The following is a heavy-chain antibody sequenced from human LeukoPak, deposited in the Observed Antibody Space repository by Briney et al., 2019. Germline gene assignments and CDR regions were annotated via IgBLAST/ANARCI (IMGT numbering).Heavy chain of an antibody. J-gene: IGHJ4*02. CDR3: VSHYGPGPV. V-gene: IGHV1-2*06. CDR1: GYTFTDHH. Sequence: ASVKVSCKGSGYTFTDHHVHWARQAPGQGLEWMGRIHPNSGDTDYSQKFQGRATITRDTSITTAYMELTGLESDDTAVYYCVSHYGPGPVWGQGTLVTVS. D-gene: IGHD3-10*01. CDR2: IHPNSGDT.